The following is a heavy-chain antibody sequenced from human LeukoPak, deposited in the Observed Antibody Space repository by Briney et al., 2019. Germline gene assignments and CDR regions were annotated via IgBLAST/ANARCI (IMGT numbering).Heavy chain of an antibody. CDR1: GGSFSGYY. CDR2: INHSGST. Sequence: SETLSLTCAVYGGSFSGYYWSWICQPPGKGLEWIGEINHSGSTNYNPSLKSRVTISVDTSKNQFSLKLSSVTAADTAVYYCARYCLNYYDSSGDNWFDPWGQGTLVTVSS. D-gene: IGHD3-22*01. V-gene: IGHV4-34*01. CDR3: ARYCLNYYDSSGDNWFDP. J-gene: IGHJ5*02.